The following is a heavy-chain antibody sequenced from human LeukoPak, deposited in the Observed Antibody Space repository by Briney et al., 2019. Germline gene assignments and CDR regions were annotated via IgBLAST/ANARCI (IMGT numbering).Heavy chain of an antibody. CDR3: ARDRISQWLTPLGY. CDR2: ISSSSSYI. Sequence: GGSLRLSCAASGFTFSSYSMNWVRQAPGKGLEWVSSISSSSSYIYYADSVKGRFTISRDNAKNSLYLQMNSLRAEDTAVYYCARDRISQWLTPLGYWGQGTLVIVSS. D-gene: IGHD6-19*01. V-gene: IGHV3-21*01. CDR1: GFTFSSYS. J-gene: IGHJ4*02.